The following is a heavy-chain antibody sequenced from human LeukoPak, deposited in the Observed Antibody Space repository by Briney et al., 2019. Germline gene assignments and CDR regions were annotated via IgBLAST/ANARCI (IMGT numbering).Heavy chain of an antibody. CDR3: ARDLYYDSSGYWVDY. V-gene: IGHV4-59*01. CDR2: IYYSGST. CDR1: GGSISSYY. Sequence: SETLSLTCTVSGGSISSYYWSWIRQPPGKGLEWIGYIYYSGSTNYNPSLKSRVTISVDTSKNQFSLKLSSVTAADTAVYYCARDLYYDSSGYWVDYWGQGTLVTVSS. D-gene: IGHD3-22*01. J-gene: IGHJ4*02.